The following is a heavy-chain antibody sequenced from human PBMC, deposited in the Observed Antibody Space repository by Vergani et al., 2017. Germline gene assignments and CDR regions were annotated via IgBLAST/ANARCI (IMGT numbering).Heavy chain of an antibody. V-gene: IGHV4-34*01. J-gene: IGHJ4*01. CDR3: ARGRSSGWYFYYFDY. D-gene: IGHD6-19*01. Sequence: QVQLQQWGAGLLKPSETLSLTCAVYGGSFSGYYWSWIRPPPGKGLEWIGEINHSGSTNYNPSLKSRVTISVDTSKDQFSLKLSSVTAADTAVYYCARGRSSGWYFYYFDYWGQGTLVTVSS. CDR2: INHSGST. CDR1: GGSFSGYY.